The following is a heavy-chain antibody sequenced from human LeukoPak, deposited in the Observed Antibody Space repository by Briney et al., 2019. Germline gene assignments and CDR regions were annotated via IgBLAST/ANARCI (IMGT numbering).Heavy chain of an antibody. CDR1: GFTFSSYW. J-gene: IGHJ4*02. Sequence: PGGSLRLSCAASGFTFSSYWMSWVRQAPGKGLEWVSYISSSGSTIYYADSVKGRFTISRDNAKNSLYLQMNSLRAEDTAVYYCARGLEMVRGVPYYFDYWGQGTLVTVSS. CDR2: ISSSGSTI. V-gene: IGHV3-48*04. CDR3: ARGLEMVRGVPYYFDY. D-gene: IGHD3-10*01.